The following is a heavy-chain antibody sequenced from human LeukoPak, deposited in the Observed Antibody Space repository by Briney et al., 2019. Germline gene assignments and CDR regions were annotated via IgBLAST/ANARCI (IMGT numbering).Heavy chain of an antibody. CDR2: IYHSGTT. V-gene: IGHV4-38-2*02. CDR3: ARHRLTFCSGGSCYRYYYYYYYMDV. J-gene: IGHJ6*03. Sequence: SETLSLTCTVSGYSISSGYYWGWIRQPPGKGLEWIGSIYHSGTTYYNPSLKSRVTISVDTSKNQFSLKLSSVTAADTAVYYCARHRLTFCSGGSCYRYYYYYYYMDVWGKGTTVTISS. D-gene: IGHD2-15*01. CDR1: GYSISSGYY.